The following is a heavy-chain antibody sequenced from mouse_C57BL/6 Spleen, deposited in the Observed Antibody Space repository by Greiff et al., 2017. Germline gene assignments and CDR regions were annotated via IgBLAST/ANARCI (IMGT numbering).Heavy chain of an antibody. Sequence: QVQLKQPGAELVKPGASVKLSCKASGYTFTSYWMHWVKQRPGQGLEWIGMIHPNSGSTNYNEKFKSKATLTVDKSSSTAYMQLSSLTSEDSAVYYCARSGDYDGGNYFDYWGQGTTLTVSS. CDR1: GYTFTSYW. CDR3: ARSGDYDGGNYFDY. D-gene: IGHD2-4*01. J-gene: IGHJ2*01. V-gene: IGHV1-64*01. CDR2: IHPNSGST.